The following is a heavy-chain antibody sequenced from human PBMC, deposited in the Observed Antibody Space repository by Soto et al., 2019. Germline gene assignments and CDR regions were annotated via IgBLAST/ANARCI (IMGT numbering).Heavy chain of an antibody. J-gene: IGHJ4*02. V-gene: IGHV4-34*01. D-gene: IGHD3-10*01. CDR1: GGSFSGYY. CDR3: ARGVLWFGELYTDY. Sequence: QVQLQQWGAGLLKPSETLSLTCAVYGGSFSGYYWSWIRQPPGKGLEWIGEINHSGSTNYNPSLKSRVTISVDTSKNQFSLKLSSVTAADTAVYYCARGVLWFGELYTDYWGQGTLVTVSS. CDR2: INHSGST.